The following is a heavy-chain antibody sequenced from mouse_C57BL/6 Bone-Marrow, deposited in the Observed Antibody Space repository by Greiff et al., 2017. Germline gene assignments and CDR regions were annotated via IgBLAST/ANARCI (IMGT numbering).Heavy chain of an antibody. CDR3: AKWSYHSYFLDY. D-gene: IGHD2-12*01. Sequence: QVQLQQPGAELVRPGTSVKMSCKASGSTFPNYWLGWVKQRPGHGLEWIGDIHPAVGYANYNQKFPGKATLTADKSSSTAYMQFSSLTSEDSAIYYGAKWSYHSYFLDYWGQGTLVTGSA. V-gene: IGHV1-63*01. J-gene: IGHJ3*01. CDR1: GSTFPNYW. CDR2: IHPAVGYA.